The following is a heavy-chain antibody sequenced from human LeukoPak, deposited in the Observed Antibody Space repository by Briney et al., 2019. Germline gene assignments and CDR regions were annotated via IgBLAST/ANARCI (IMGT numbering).Heavy chain of an antibody. CDR3: APFSAVTHYYFDY. V-gene: IGHV3-21*01. D-gene: IGHD6-13*01. CDR1: GFTFSSHS. J-gene: IGHJ4*02. Sequence: GGSLRLSCAASGFTFSSHSLMWVRQAPEKGLEWVSSISPDSGYIYYADSVKGRFTISRDNAEHSLFLQMNSLGAEDTAVYYCAPFSAVTHYYFDYWGQGTLVTVSS. CDR2: ISPDSGYI.